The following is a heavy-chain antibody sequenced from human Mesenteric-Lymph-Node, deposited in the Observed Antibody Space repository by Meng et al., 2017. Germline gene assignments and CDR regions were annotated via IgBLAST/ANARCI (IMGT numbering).Heavy chain of an antibody. J-gene: IGHJ4*02. CDR3: ARESGYDFSYFDN. CDR1: GYSISSGYY. D-gene: IGHD5-12*01. Sequence: SETLSLTCAVSGYSISSGYYWGWIRQPAGKGLEWIGRIYTSGSTNYKPSLKSRVTMSVDTSKNQFSLKLSSVTAAGTAVYYCARESGYDFSYFDNWGQGTLVTVSS. V-gene: IGHV4-61*02. CDR2: IYTSGST.